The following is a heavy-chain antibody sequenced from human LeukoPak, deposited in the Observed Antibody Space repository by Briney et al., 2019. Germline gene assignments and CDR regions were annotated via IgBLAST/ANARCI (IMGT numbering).Heavy chain of an antibody. Sequence: SETLSLTCTVSGGSISSYYWSWIRQPAGKGLEWIGRIYTSGSTNYNPSLKSRVTMSVDTSKNQFSLKLSSVTVADTAVYYCARGASRGYGGTFYYYYYMDVWGKGTTVTVSS. V-gene: IGHV4-4*07. D-gene: IGHD4-23*01. J-gene: IGHJ6*03. CDR3: ARGASRGYGGTFYYYYYMDV. CDR2: IYTSGST. CDR1: GGSISSYY.